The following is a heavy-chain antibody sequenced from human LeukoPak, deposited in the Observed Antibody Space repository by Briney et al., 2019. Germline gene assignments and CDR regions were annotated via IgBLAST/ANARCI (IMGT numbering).Heavy chain of an antibody. J-gene: IGHJ4*02. D-gene: IGHD1-1*01. Sequence: PSETLSLTCTVSGDSIRSSTYYWGWIRQPPGKGLEWIGSLYHSGSSYYNPSLKSRVTISVDTSSNQFSLKLSSVTAADTAVYYCARDSATKFDWGQGTRVTVSS. CDR2: LYHSGSS. CDR3: ARDSATKFD. V-gene: IGHV4-39*07. CDR1: GDSIRSSTYY.